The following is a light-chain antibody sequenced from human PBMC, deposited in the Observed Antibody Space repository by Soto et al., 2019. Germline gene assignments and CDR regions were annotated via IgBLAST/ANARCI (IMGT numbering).Light chain of an antibody. Sequence: DIQMTQSPSSLSASVGARVTITCQASQDISNYLNWYQQKPGKAPKLLIYDASNLETGIPSRFSGIGSETEFNFSISSLQPEDIETYYCQQYDNLPFTFGQGTKLESK. CDR2: DAS. V-gene: IGKV1-33*01. CDR1: QDISNY. CDR3: QQYDNLPFT. J-gene: IGKJ2*01.